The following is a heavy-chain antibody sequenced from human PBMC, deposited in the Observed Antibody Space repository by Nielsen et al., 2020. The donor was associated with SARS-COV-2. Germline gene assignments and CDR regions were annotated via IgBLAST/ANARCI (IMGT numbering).Heavy chain of an antibody. J-gene: IGHJ4*02. CDR3: AREPMGYPGY. D-gene: IGHD3-16*02. Sequence: SETLSLTCAVSGGSINYHFWSWIRQPPGKGLEWLGEINHSGKTNYNPSLQKRITLSMDTAKRQFSLTLRSVTAADTALYFCAREPMGYPGYWGEGSLVTVSS. CDR2: INHSGKT. CDR1: GGSINYHF. V-gene: IGHV4-34*01.